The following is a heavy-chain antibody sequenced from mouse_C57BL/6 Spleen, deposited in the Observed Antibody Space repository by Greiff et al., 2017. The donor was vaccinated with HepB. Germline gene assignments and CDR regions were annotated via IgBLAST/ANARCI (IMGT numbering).Heavy chain of an antibody. CDR2: ISYDGSN. J-gene: IGHJ2*01. D-gene: IGHD2-4*01. CDR1: GYSITSGYY. V-gene: IGHV3-6*01. Sequence: VQLKESGPGLVKPSQSLSLTCSVTGYSITSGYYWNWIRQFPGNKLEWMGYISYDGSNNYNPSLKNRISITRDTSKNQFFLKLNSVTTEDTATYYCAREVIKGFDYWGQGTTLTVSS. CDR3: AREVIKGFDY.